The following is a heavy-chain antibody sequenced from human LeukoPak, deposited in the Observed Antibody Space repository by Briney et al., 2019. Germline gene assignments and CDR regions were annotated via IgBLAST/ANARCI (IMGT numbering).Heavy chain of an antibody. D-gene: IGHD1-26*01. CDR1: GFTFSDYY. CDR2: ISGSGSTT. V-gene: IGHV3-11*01. Sequence: GGSLRLSCAASGFTFSDYYMSWIRQAPGKGLEWVSYISGSGSTTYYADSVKGRFTISRDNAKNSLYLQMNSLRAEDTAVYYCVRARYSGSFRHFDDWGQGTLVTVPS. CDR3: VRARYSGSFRHFDD. J-gene: IGHJ4*02.